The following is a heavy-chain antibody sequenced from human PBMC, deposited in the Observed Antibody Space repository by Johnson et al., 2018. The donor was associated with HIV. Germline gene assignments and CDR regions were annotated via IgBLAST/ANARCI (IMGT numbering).Heavy chain of an antibody. CDR2: ISSGGST. CDR3: SGDGGLISDAFDI. Sequence: VQLVESGGGLVQPGGSLRLSCAASGFTVSSNYMSWVRQAPGKGLEWVAVISSGGSTYYAAAVKGRCTISRDNSKNTLYLQINSLRAEDTAVYYFSGDGGLISDAFDIWGQGTMVTVSS. CDR1: GFTVSSNY. V-gene: IGHV3-53*01. D-gene: IGHD3-16*01. J-gene: IGHJ3*02.